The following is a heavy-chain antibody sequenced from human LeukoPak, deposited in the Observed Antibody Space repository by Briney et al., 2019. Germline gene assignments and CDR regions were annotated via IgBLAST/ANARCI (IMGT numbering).Heavy chain of an antibody. CDR3: AAVPETYYTVYYFTY. J-gene: IGHJ4*02. D-gene: IGHD3-3*01. CDR2: IYHSGST. CDR1: GYSISSGYY. Sequence: PSETLSLTCTVSGYSISSGYYWGWIRQPPGKGLEWIGSIYHSGSTYYNPSLKSRVTISVDTSKNQFSLKLTSVTAADAAVYYCAAVPETYYTVYYFTYWGQGTQVTVSS. V-gene: IGHV4-38-2*02.